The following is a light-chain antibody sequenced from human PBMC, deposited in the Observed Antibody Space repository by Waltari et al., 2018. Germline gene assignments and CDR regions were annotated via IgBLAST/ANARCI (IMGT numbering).Light chain of an antibody. Sequence: DVVMTQSPLSLPVTPGQPASISCRSSQSLVHSDGNTYLNWFRQRPGQSPRRLIYKVSTRDSGVPDRFSGSGSGTDFTLKISRVEAEDVGVYYCMQGTHWPPITFGQGTRLEIK. CDR2: KVS. J-gene: IGKJ5*01. CDR3: MQGTHWPPIT. CDR1: QSLVHSDGNTY. V-gene: IGKV2-30*02.